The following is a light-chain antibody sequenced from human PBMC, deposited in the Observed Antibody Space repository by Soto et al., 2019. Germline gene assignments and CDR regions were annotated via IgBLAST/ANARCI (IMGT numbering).Light chain of an antibody. V-gene: IGKV3-20*01. CDR1: QRVSSSY. CDR2: GAS. CDR3: HQYGSSPYT. Sequence: EIVLTQSPGTLSLSPGEGATLSCRASQRVSSSYLAWYQQKPGQAPRLLIYGASSRATGIPDRFSGSGSGTDFTLTISRLDPEDFAVYYCHQYGSSPYTFGQGTKLEIK. J-gene: IGKJ2*01.